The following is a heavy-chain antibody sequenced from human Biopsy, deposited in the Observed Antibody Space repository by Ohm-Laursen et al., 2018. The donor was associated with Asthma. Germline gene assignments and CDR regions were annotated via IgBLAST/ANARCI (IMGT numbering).Heavy chain of an antibody. CDR3: AKRRGYSGHDNDY. V-gene: IGHV3-30*18. D-gene: IGHD5-12*01. CDR1: GFMFRSFG. CDR2: ISYDGNHK. J-gene: IGHJ4*02. Sequence: SLRLSCSASGFMFRSFGMHWVRQAPGKGLEWVAVISYDGNHKFYEDSVRGRFTISRDNSKNTLYLQMNSLRTEDTAVYYRAKRRGYSGHDNDYWGQGTLVIVSS.